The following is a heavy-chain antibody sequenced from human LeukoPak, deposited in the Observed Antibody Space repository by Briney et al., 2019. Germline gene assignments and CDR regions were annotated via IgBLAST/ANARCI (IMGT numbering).Heavy chain of an antibody. D-gene: IGHD4-17*01. J-gene: IGHJ4*02. CDR1: GGTFSSYA. V-gene: IGHV1-69*13. CDR3: ARGYGDYVFYFDY. CDR2: IIPIFGTA. Sequence: EASVKVSCKASGGTFSSYAISWVRQAPGQGLEWMGGIIPIFGTANYAQKSQGRVTITADESTSTAYMELSSLRSEDTAVYYCARGYGDYVFYFDYWGQGTLVTVSS.